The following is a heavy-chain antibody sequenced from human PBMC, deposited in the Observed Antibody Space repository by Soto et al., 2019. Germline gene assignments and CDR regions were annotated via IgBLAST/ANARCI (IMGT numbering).Heavy chain of an antibody. V-gene: IGHV4-34*01. CDR2: INHSGST. Sequence: PSETLSLTCAVYGGSFSGYYWSWIRQPPGKGLEWIGEINHSGSTNYNPSLKSRVTISVDTSKNQFSLKLSSVTAADTAVYYCARGRVLMVYAIRSSYYFDYWGQGTLVTVSS. D-gene: IGHD2-8*01. CDR3: ARGRVLMVYAIRSSYYFDY. J-gene: IGHJ4*02. CDR1: GGSFSGYY.